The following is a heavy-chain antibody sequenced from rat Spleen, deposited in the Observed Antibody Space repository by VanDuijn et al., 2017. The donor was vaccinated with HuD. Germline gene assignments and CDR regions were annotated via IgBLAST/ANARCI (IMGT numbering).Heavy chain of an antibody. D-gene: IGHD1-4*01. CDR2: ISTDGGNT. J-gene: IGHJ2*01. CDR3: ARPNYPGFNYFDY. Sequence: EVQLVESGGGLVQPGRSMKLSCAASGFTFNNFYMAWVRQVPTKGLEWVASISTDGGNTYYRDSVKGRFTISRDNAKSTLYLQMDSLRSEDTATYYCARPNYPGFNYFDYWGQGVMVTVSS. CDR1: GFTFNNFY. V-gene: IGHV5-25*01.